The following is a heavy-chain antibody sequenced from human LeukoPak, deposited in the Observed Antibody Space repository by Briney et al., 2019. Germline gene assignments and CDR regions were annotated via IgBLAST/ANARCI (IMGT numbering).Heavy chain of an antibody. CDR2: LSASTTYI. J-gene: IGHJ4*02. V-gene: IGHV3-21*01. CDR3: ARGQNGFDY. D-gene: IGHD2-8*01. CDR1: GFTFSGYN. Sequence: GGSLRLSCAASGFTFSGYNMSWVRQAPGKGLEWVSSLSASTTYIYYADSVKGRFTISRDNAKNSLYLQMNSLRGEDTAVYYCARGQNGFDYWGQGTLVTVSS.